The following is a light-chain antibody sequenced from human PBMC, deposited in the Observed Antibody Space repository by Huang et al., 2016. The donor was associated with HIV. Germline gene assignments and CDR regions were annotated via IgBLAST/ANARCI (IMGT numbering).Light chain of an antibody. J-gene: IGKJ5*01. V-gene: IGKV3-11*01. CDR3: QQRSNWA. CDR2: DAS. CDR1: KSVSSY. Sequence: EIVLTQSPATLSLSPGERATLSCRASKSVSSYLAWYHQKPGQAPRLLIYDASNWATGIPARFSGGGSGTDFTLPISSLEPEDFAFYYCQQRSNWAFGQGTRLEIK.